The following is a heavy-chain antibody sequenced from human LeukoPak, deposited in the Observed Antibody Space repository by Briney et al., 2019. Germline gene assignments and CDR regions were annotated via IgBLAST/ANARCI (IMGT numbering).Heavy chain of an antibody. V-gene: IGHV4-34*01. D-gene: IGHD5-24*01. J-gene: IGHJ4*02. CDR1: GGSFSSYY. CDR3: ARGERGSDY. CDR2: INHSGST. Sequence: SETLSLTCAVYGGSFSSYYWSWIRQPPGKGLEWIGEINHSGSTTYKPSLKSRVTISLDTSKNQFSLKLSSVTAADTAVYYCARGERGSDYWGQGTLITVSS.